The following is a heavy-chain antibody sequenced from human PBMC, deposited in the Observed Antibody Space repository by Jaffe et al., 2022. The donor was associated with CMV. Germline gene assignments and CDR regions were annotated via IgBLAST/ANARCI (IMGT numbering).Heavy chain of an antibody. CDR2: ISGSGTDT. Sequence: EVQLVESGGGLVQPGGSLRLSCAASGFIFSSYAMNWVRQAPGKGLEWVSRISGSGTDTHHADSVKGRFTISRVNSKNILYLQMNSLRAEDTAVYYCAKDIVYDRDAFDVWGQGTMVTVSS. J-gene: IGHJ3*01. D-gene: IGHD3-22*01. CDR3: AKDIVYDRDAFDV. CDR1: GFIFSSYA. V-gene: IGHV3-23*04.